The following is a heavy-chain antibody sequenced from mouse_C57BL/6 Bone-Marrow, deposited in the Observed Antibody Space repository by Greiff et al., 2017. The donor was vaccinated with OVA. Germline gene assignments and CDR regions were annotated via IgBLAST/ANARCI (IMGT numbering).Heavy chain of an antibody. CDR3: TGLRRGTY. V-gene: IGHV1-15*01. D-gene: IGHD2-4*01. Sequence: VQVVESGAELVRPGASVTLSCKASGYTSTDYEMHWVKQTPVHGLEWIGAIDPETGGTAYNQKFKGKAILTADKSSSTAYMELRSLTSEDSAVYYCTGLRRGTYWGQGTLVTVSA. CDR1: GYTSTDYE. J-gene: IGHJ3*01. CDR2: IDPETGGT.